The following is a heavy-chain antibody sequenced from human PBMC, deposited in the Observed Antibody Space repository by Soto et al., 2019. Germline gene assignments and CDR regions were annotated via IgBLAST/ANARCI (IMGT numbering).Heavy chain of an antibody. V-gene: IGHV4-61*01. J-gene: IGHJ5*02. CDR2: IYYSGST. CDR3: ARGDTYNWFDP. CDR1: GGSVSSGSYY. Sequence: QVQLQESGPGLVKPSETLSLTCTVSGGSVSSGSYYWSWIRQPPGKGLEWIGYIYYSGSTNYNPSLKSRVTISVDTSKNQFSLKLSSVTAADTAVYYCARGDTYNWFDPCGQGTLVTVSS. D-gene: IGHD1-26*01.